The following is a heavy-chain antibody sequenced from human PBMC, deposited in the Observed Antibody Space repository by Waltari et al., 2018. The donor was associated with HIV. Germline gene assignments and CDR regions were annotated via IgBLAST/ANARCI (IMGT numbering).Heavy chain of an antibody. CDR2: ISYDGSNK. V-gene: IGHV3-30*01. Sequence: QVQLVESGGGVVQPGRSLRLSCAASGFTFSSYAMHWVRQAPGKGLEWVAVISYDGSNKYYADSVKGRFTISRDNSKNTLYLQMNSLRAEDTAVYYCARGRDTAREDGMDVWGQGTTVTVSS. J-gene: IGHJ6*02. CDR1: GFTFSSYA. CDR3: ARGRDTAREDGMDV. D-gene: IGHD5-18*01.